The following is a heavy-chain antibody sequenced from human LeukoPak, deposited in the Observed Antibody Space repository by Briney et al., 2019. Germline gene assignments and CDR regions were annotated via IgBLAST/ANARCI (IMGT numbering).Heavy chain of an antibody. CDR1: GFTFSSYG. Sequence: GGSLRLSCAASGFTFSSYGMHWVRQAPGKGLEWVAVISYDGSNKYYADSVKGRFTISRDNSKNTLYLQMNSLRAEGTAVYYCAKDTGSRSAPFDYWGQGTLVTVSS. D-gene: IGHD1-14*01. CDR3: AKDTGSRSAPFDY. CDR2: ISYDGSNK. J-gene: IGHJ4*02. V-gene: IGHV3-30*05.